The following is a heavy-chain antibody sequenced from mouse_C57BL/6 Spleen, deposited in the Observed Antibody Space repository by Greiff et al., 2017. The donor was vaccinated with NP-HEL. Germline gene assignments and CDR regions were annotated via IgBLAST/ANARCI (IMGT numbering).Heavy chain of an antibody. CDR3: ARGRDYDDYFDY. D-gene: IGHD2-4*01. J-gene: IGHJ2*01. Sequence: QVQLQQPGAELVKPGASVKLSCKASGYTFTSYWMHWVKQRPGQGLEWIGMIHPNSGSTNYNEKFKSKATLTVDKSSSTAYMQLSSLTSEDTAVYYCARGRDYDDYFDYWGQGTTLTVSS. CDR2: IHPNSGST. CDR1: GYTFTSYW. V-gene: IGHV1-64*01.